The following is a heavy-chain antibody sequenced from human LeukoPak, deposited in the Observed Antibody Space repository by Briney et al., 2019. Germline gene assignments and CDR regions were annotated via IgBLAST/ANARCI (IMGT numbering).Heavy chain of an antibody. V-gene: IGHV3-15*01. CDR2: IKSRTDGGTT. CDR1: GFTFRNAW. CDR3: ADLGDNAVG. D-gene: IGHD3-10*01. J-gene: IGHJ4*02. Sequence: GGSLRLSCAASGFTFRNAWMSWLRQAPGKGLEWVGRIKSRTDGGTTEYAAPVKGRFTISRDDSKNMLYLQINSLKTEDTAVYFCADLGDNAVGWGQGTLVTVSS.